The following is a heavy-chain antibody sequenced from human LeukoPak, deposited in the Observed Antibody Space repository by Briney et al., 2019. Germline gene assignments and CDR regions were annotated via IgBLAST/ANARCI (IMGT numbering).Heavy chain of an antibody. V-gene: IGHV3-64*01. J-gene: IGHJ4*02. CDR2: ISSNGGST. CDR1: GFTFSSYA. Sequence: GGSLRLSCAASGFTFSSYAMHWVRQAPGKGLEYVSAISSNGGSTYYANSVKGRFTISRDNSENTLYLQMGSLRAEDMAVYYCARAIAVAGDFDYWGQGTLVTVSS. D-gene: IGHD6-19*01. CDR3: ARAIAVAGDFDY.